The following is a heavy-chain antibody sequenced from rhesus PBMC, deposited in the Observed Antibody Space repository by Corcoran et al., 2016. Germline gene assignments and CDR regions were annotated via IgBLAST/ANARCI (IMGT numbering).Heavy chain of an antibody. CDR2: FDGYSATS. CDR1: GASMSGYYY. J-gene: IGHJ3*01. V-gene: IGHV4-73*01. CDR3: ARGGQPHDAFDF. Sequence: QVKLQQWGEGRVKPSETLSLTCAVYGASMSGYYYWTWIRQAPGKGLEWIWNFDGYSATSQVNPSLKNRVAISGDTSKKRFSLRLNSVTAADTAVYYCARGGQPHDAFDFWGQGLRVTVSS. D-gene: IGHD1-1*01.